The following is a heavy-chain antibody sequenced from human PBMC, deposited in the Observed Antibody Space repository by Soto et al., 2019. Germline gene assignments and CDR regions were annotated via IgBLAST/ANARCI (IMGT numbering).Heavy chain of an antibody. CDR1: GFTVSSNY. J-gene: IGHJ4*02. CDR2: IYSGGST. D-gene: IGHD5-18*01. CDR3: ARARGYSYGLHPYYFDY. V-gene: IGHV3-66*01. Sequence: GGSLRLSCAASGFTVSSNYMSWVRQAPGKGLERVSVIYSGGSTYYADSVKGRFTISRDNSKNTLYLQMNSLRAEDTAVYYCARARGYSYGLHPYYFDYWGQGTLVTVSS.